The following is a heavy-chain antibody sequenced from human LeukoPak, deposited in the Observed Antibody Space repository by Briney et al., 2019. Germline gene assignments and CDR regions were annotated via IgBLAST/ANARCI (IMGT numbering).Heavy chain of an antibody. CDR1: GFTFSSYS. J-gene: IGHJ4*02. CDR3: ARAAPTRTFIGSGADY. V-gene: IGHV3-21*01. D-gene: IGHD1-26*01. Sequence: GGSLRLSCAASGFTFSSYSMNWVRQAPGKGLEWVSSISSSSNIYYADSVKGRFTISRDNAKKSLYLQVNSLRVEDTAVYYCARAAPTRTFIGSGADYWGQGTLVTVSS. CDR2: ISSSSNI.